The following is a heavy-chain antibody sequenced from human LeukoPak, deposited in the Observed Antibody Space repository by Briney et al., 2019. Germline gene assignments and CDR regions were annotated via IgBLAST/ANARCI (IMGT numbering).Heavy chain of an antibody. CDR1: GGSINTYY. V-gene: IGHV4-4*07. Sequence: PSETLSLTCTVSGGSINTYYWSWIRQPAGKGLEWIGRIYTSGSTNYNPSLKSRVTISVDTSKNQFSLKLSSVTAADTAVYYCARLYGSGSSLYFDYWGQGTLVTVSS. D-gene: IGHD3-10*01. CDR2: IYTSGST. J-gene: IGHJ4*02. CDR3: ARLYGSGSSLYFDY.